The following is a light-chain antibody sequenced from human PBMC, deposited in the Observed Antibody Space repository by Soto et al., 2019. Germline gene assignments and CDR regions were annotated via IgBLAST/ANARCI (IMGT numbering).Light chain of an antibody. CDR1: NSDVGTYNL. J-gene: IGLJ2*01. Sequence: QSALTQPASVSGSPVQWITIACDGTNSDVGTYNLVSWYQHHHGNAPRLIIYAVSKRPSGSSDRFSGSKSGSKSSLTISGLQPEDEADYHCCSYAGNTTFKFGGGTKLTVL. CDR3: CSYAGNTTFK. V-gene: IGLV2-23*02. CDR2: AVS.